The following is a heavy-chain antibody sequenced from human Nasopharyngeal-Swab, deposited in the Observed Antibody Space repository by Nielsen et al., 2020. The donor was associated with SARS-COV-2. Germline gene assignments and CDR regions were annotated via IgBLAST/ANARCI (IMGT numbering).Heavy chain of an antibody. V-gene: IGHV3-23*01. D-gene: IGHD1-26*01. J-gene: IGHJ6*02. Sequence: GRQAPGKGLGWVSVISGNGGTTYYADSVKGRFTISRDNSQNTLFLQMNSLRAEDTAVYYCAKEGGGGNYLYYYYYGMDVWGQGTTVTVSS. CDR2: ISGNGGTT. CDR3: AKEGGGGNYLYYYYYGMDV.